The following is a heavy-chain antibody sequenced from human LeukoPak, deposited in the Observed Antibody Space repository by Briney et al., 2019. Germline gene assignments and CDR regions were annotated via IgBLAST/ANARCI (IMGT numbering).Heavy chain of an antibody. CDR3: ARDGWWLRDYYYYGMDV. CDR2: ISGTGGNT. J-gene: IGHJ6*02. V-gene: IGHV3-23*01. CDR1: GFSFSNYA. Sequence: PGGSLRLSCAVSGFSFSNYAMSWVRQFPGKGLEWVSGISGTGGNTYYADSVKGRFTISRDNSKNMLYLQMNSLRAEDTAVYYCARDGWWLRDYYYYGMDVWGQGATVTVSS. D-gene: IGHD5-12*01.